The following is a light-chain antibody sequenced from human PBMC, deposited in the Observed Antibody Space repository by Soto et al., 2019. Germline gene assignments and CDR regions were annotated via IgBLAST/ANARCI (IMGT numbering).Light chain of an antibody. Sequence: DIQMTQSPSSLSASVGDRVTITCRASQSISSYLNWYQQKPGKAPNLLIYTASTLQSGVPSRFSGSGSGTDFTLTISSLQPEDFATYYCQQSYSFPLYTFGQGTKLEIK. CDR2: TAS. CDR1: QSISSY. CDR3: QQSYSFPLYT. J-gene: IGKJ2*01. V-gene: IGKV1-39*01.